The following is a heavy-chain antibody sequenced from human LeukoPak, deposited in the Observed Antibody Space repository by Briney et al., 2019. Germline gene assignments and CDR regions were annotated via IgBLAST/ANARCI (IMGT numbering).Heavy chain of an antibody. Sequence: AGGSLRPSCAASGFTFSSYGMHWVRQAPGKGLEWVAFIRYDGSNKYYADSVKGRFTISRDNSKNTLYLQMNSLRAEDTALYYCARDGWFGEAIPYFDYWGQGTLVTVSS. J-gene: IGHJ4*02. CDR1: GFTFSSYG. CDR3: ARDGWFGEAIPYFDY. D-gene: IGHD3-10*01. CDR2: IRYDGSNK. V-gene: IGHV3-30*02.